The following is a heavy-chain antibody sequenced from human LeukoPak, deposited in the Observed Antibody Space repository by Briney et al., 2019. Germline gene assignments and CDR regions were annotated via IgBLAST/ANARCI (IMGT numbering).Heavy chain of an antibody. V-gene: IGHV4-59*12. CDR3: ARDKALEGYDFSPNFDY. J-gene: IGHJ4*02. CDR2: IDHTGST. Sequence: PSETLSLTCTVSDDSITIYYWTWIRQPPGKGLEWIGYIDHTGSTYYNPSLKSRVTISVDTSKNQFSLKLSSVTAADTAVYYCARDKALEGYDFSPNFDYWGQGTLVTVSS. D-gene: IGHD3-3*01. CDR1: DDSITIYY.